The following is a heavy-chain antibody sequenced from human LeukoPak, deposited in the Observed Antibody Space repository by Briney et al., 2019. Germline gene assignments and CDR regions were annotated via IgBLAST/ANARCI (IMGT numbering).Heavy chain of an antibody. J-gene: IGHJ6*02. CDR2: ISSSSDYI. Sequence: PGGSLRLSCAASGFTFSDYSMSWARQAPGKGLEWVSSISSSSDYIYYADSVKGRFTISRDNARNSLYLQMNSLRAEDRAVYYCARSRSVSNYKGMDVWGQGTTVTVSS. V-gene: IGHV3-21*01. CDR1: GFTFSDYS. D-gene: IGHD5/OR15-5a*01. CDR3: ARSRSVSNYKGMDV.